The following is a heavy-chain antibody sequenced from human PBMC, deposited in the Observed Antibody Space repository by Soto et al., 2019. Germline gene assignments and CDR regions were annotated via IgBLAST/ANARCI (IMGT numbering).Heavy chain of an antibody. V-gene: IGHV4-4*07. D-gene: IGHD6-19*01. CDR1: GGSISSYY. CDR3: ERHRQWPPIGGFDY. Sequence: VQLQESGPGLVKPSETLSLPCTVSGGSISSYYWSWIRPPAGQGLEWIGRIYTSGSTNYNPSLKGRVTMSVDTSKNQFSLKLSSVTSADTAVYYWERHRQWPPIGGFDYWGQGTLVTVSS. J-gene: IGHJ4*02. CDR2: IYTSGST.